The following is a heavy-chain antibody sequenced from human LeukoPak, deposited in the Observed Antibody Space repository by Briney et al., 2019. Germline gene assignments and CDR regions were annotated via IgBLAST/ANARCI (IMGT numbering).Heavy chain of an antibody. CDR2: ISRSSNYT. Sequence: PGGSLRLSCAASGFTFSDYYMSWIRQAPGKGLEWVSYISRSSNYTNYADSVKGRFTISRDNAKNSLYLQMNSLRAEDTAVYYRASSWSPGYAGFWGQGTLVTVSS. J-gene: IGHJ4*02. D-gene: IGHD2-8*01. V-gene: IGHV3-11*03. CDR3: ASSWSPGYAGF. CDR1: GFTFSDYY.